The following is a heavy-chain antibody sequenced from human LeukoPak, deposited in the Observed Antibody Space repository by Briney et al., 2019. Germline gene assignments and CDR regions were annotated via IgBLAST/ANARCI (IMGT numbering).Heavy chain of an antibody. CDR3: ARILWFGDHYYYYYMDV. D-gene: IGHD3-10*01. V-gene: IGHV1-8*02. CDR1: GYTFTSYD. CDR2: MNPNSGNT. Sequence: GASVKVSCKASGYTFTSYDINWVRQATGQGLEWMGWMNPNSGNTGYAQKFQGRVTMTRNTSISTAYMELSSLRSEDTAVYYCARILWFGDHYYYYYMDVWGKGTTVTISS. J-gene: IGHJ6*03.